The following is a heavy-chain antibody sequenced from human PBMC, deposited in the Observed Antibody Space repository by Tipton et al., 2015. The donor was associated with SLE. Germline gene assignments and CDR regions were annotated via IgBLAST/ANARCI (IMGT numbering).Heavy chain of an antibody. J-gene: IGHJ4*02. V-gene: IGHV3-30*04. CDR1: GFTFSSYA. D-gene: IGHD4-17*01. CDR3: AKTLFGDYGDF. CDR2: ISYDGSNK. Sequence: SLRLSCAASGFTFSSYAMHWVRQAPGKGLEWVAVISYDGSNKYYADSVKGRFTISRDNSKNTLYLQMNSLRVDDTAVYYCAKTLFGDYGDFWGQGTLVTVSS.